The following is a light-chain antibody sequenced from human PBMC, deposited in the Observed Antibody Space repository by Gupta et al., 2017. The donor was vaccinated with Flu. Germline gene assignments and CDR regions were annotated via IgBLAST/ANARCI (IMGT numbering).Light chain of an antibody. CDR3: SSDAGSDTFV. CDR2: EVT. J-gene: IGLJ1*01. CDR1: HSDVGAYRF. V-gene: IGLV2-8*01. Sequence: QSALTQPPSASGSPGQSVTISCTGSHSDVGAYRFVSWFQQHAGKAPKLIIYEVTKRPAGVPDRFSGSKSGNTASLTVSGLQAEDEADYYCSSDAGSDTFVFGTGTEVTVL.